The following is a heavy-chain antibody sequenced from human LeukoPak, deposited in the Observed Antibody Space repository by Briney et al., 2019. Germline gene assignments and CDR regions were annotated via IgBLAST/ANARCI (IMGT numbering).Heavy chain of an antibody. Sequence: ASVKVSCKASGYTFTGYYMHWVRQAPGQGLEWMGWINPNSGGTNYAQKFQGWVTMTRDTSISTAYMELSRLRSDDTAVYYCARLGFAYYYGSGSLGGAFDIWGQGTMVTVSS. V-gene: IGHV1-2*04. J-gene: IGHJ3*02. CDR2: INPNSGGT. CDR1: GYTFTGYY. D-gene: IGHD3-10*01. CDR3: ARLGFAYYYGSGSLGGAFDI.